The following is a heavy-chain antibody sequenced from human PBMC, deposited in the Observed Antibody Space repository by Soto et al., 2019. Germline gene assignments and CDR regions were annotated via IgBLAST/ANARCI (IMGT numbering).Heavy chain of an antibody. CDR1: GASMTRSVW. CDR3: ARKAWVRFDY. Sequence: QVQMQESGPGLVKPSGTLSLTCTVSGASMTRSVWWTWVRQPPGKGLEWIGEVFHTGNTNYNPSLKSRVTMPVDKSTDEFSLKVTSVTAADTAIYYCARKAWVRFDYWGQGALVTVAS. CDR2: VFHTGNT. V-gene: IGHV4-4*02. D-gene: IGHD7-27*01. J-gene: IGHJ4*02.